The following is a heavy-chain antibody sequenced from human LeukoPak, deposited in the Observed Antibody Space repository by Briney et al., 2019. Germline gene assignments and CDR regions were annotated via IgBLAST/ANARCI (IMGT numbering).Heavy chain of an antibody. CDR3: ARDRVIAAVRPASFDY. V-gene: IGHV3-20*04. CDR1: GFTFDDYG. D-gene: IGHD6-13*01. Sequence: GGSLRLSCAASGFTFDDYGMTWVRQAPGKGLEWVSGINWNGGSTGYADSVKGRFTISRDNAKKSLYLQMNSVRAEDTALYYCARDRVIAAVRPASFDYWGQGTLVTVSS. CDR2: INWNGGST. J-gene: IGHJ4*02.